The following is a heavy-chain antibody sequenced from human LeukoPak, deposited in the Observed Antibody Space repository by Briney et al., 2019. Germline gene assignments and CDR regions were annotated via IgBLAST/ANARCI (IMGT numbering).Heavy chain of an antibody. CDR3: AREPIVVVPAAIFHYYYGMDV. CDR2: IWYDGSNK. J-gene: IGHJ6*02. V-gene: IGHV3-33*01. D-gene: IGHD2-2*01. Sequence: SGGSLRLSCAASGFTFSSYGMHWVRQAPGKGLEWVAVIWYDGSNKHYADSVKGRFTISRDNSKNTLYLQMNSLRTEDTAVYYCAREPIVVVPAAIFHYYYGMDVWGQGTTVTVSS. CDR1: GFTFSSYG.